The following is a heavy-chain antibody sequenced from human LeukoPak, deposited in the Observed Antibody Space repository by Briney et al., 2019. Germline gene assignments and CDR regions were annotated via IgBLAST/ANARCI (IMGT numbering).Heavy chain of an antibody. Sequence: GGSLRLSCAASGFTFSSYAMSWVRQAPGKGLEWVSTLYRDGSTYYADSVKGRFTISRDSSTNTLYLQMNNLRVEDTAVYYCARDSGDGDYEPLDYWGQGTQVTVSS. CDR2: LYRDGST. CDR1: GFTFSSYA. J-gene: IGHJ4*02. V-gene: IGHV3-23*03. CDR3: ARDSGDGDYEPLDY. D-gene: IGHD4-17*01.